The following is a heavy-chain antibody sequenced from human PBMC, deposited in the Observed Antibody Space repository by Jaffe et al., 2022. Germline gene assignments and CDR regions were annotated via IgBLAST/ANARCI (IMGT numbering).Heavy chain of an antibody. CDR1: GFTFDDYA. D-gene: IGHD3-16*02. J-gene: IGHJ3*02. CDR3: AKDRENLHLGELSSPDAFDI. V-gene: IGHV3-9*01. CDR2: ISWNSGSI. Sequence: EVQLVESGGGLVQPGRSLRLSCAASGFTFDDYAMHWVRQAPGKGLEWVSGISWNSGSIGYADSVKGRFTISRDNAKNSLYLQMNSLRAEDTALYYCAKDRENLHLGELSSPDAFDIWGQGTMVTVSS.